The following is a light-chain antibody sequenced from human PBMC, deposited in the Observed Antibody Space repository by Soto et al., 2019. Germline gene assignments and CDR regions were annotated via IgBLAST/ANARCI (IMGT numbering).Light chain of an antibody. Sequence: EIVLTHSPATLSLSPGESATLSCSATRSVSSYLAWYQQKPGQAPRLLIYDASSRPTDIPARFSGSGSGTDFTLTISSLEPEDFALYYCQQRSNWPITFGQGTRLEIK. CDR3: QQRSNWPIT. CDR1: RSVSSY. J-gene: IGKJ5*01. V-gene: IGKV3-11*01. CDR2: DAS.